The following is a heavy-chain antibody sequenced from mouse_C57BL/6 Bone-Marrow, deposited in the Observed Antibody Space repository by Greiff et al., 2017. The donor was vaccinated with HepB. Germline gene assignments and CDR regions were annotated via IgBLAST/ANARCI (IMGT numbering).Heavy chain of an antibody. V-gene: IGHV1-82*01. J-gene: IGHJ3*01. Sequence: QVQLKQSGPELVKPGASVKISCKASGYAFSSSWMNWVKQRPGKGLEWIGRIYPGDGDTNYNGKFKGKATLTADKSSSTAYMQLSRLTSEDSAVYFCARWQGDYDGAYWGQGTLVTVSA. D-gene: IGHD2-4*01. CDR3: ARWQGDYDGAY. CDR1: GYAFSSSW. CDR2: IYPGDGDT.